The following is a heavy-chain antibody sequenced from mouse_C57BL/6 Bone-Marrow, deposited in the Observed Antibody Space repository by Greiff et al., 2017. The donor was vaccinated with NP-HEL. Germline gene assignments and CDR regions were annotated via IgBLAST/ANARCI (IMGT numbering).Heavy chain of an antibody. CDR3: ARHGDGKAY. Sequence: EVQVVESGGDLVKPGGSLKLSCAASGFTFSSYGMSWVRQTPDKRLEWVATISSGGSYTYYPDSVKGRFTISRDNAKNTLYLQMSSLKSEDTAMYYCARHGDGKAYWGQGTLVTVSA. V-gene: IGHV5-6*01. CDR2: ISSGGSYT. CDR1: GFTFSSYG. D-gene: IGHD2-1*01. J-gene: IGHJ3*01.